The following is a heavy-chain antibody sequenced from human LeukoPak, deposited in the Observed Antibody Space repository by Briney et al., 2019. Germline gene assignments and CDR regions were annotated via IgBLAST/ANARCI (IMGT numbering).Heavy chain of an antibody. CDR2: INPNSGGT. CDR1: GYTFTGYY. Sequence: ASVKVSCKASGYTFTGYYMHWVRQAPGQGLEWMGWINPNSGGTNYAQKFQGRVTMTRDTSISTAYMELSRLRSDDTAVYYCARDGDSSGRSDAFDIWGQGTMVTVSS. J-gene: IGHJ3*02. D-gene: IGHD3-22*01. V-gene: IGHV1-2*02. CDR3: ARDGDSSGRSDAFDI.